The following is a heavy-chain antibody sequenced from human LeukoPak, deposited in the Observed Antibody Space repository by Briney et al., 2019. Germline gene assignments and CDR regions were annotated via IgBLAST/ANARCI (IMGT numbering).Heavy chain of an antibody. CDR1: GGSISSYY. CDR2: TYTSGST. J-gene: IGHJ3*02. D-gene: IGHD1-26*01. Sequence: SETLSLTCTVSGGSISSYYWSWIRQPAGKGLEWIGRTYTSGSTNYNPSLKSRVTMSVDTSKNQFSLKLSSVTAADTAVYYCARDIIVGALDAFDIWGQGTMVTVSS. V-gene: IGHV4-4*07. CDR3: ARDIIVGALDAFDI.